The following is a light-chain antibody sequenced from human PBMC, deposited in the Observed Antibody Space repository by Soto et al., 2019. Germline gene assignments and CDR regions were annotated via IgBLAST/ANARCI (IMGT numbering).Light chain of an antibody. J-gene: IGLJ3*02. V-gene: IGLV6-57*04. CDR1: SGSIASNY. CDR3: QSYDGSNPV. CDR2: AAN. Sequence: NFMLTQPHSVSESPGKTVTISCTRSSGSIASNYLQCYQQRPGSAPTTVIYAANQRLSGVPVRFSGSIDNSSNSASLTISGLQTEDEADYYCQSYDGSNPVFGGGTKLTVL.